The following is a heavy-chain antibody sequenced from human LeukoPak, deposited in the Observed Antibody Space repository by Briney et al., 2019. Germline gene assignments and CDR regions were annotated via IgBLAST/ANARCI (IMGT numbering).Heavy chain of an antibody. J-gene: IGHJ4*02. Sequence: PSETLSLTCTHPGGSISNYHWSSIRQPAGKGLEWIGQIHTSGSTNYNPPLKSRVSMTIDTTEDQVSLTIRSVTAADTAFYYCARRDNSSGWSFDYWGQGTLVTVSS. CDR1: GGSISNYH. D-gene: IGHD6-19*01. CDR3: ARRDNSSGWSFDY. CDR2: IHTSGST. V-gene: IGHV4-4*07.